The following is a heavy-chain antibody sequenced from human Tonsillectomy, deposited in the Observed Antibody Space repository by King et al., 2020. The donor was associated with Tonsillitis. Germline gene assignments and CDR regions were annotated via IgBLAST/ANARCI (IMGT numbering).Heavy chain of an antibody. J-gene: IGHJ4*02. Sequence: QLVQSGAEVKKPGASVKVSCKASGYTFTSYGISWVRQAPGQGLEWMGWISAYNGNRNYAQKLQGRVTMTTDTSTSASYMELRSLRSDDTAVYYCARDGGSCWNQEFAYWGQGPLVTVSS. CDR1: GYTFTSYG. V-gene: IGHV1-18*04. CDR3: ARDGGSCWNQEFAY. D-gene: IGHD6-19*01. CDR2: ISAYNGNR.